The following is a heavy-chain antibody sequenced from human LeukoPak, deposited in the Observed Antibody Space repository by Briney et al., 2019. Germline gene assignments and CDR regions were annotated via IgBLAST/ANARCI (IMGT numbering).Heavy chain of an antibody. D-gene: IGHD3-16*02. CDR2: FSGSGGST. CDR3: AKDRVITFGGVIGIFDY. V-gene: IGHV3-23*01. J-gene: IGHJ4*02. CDR1: GFIFSSSA. Sequence: WSLRLSCAAYGFIFSSSAMSWVGPAPGLGLEWVSPFSGSGGSTYYADSVKGRFTISRDNSKNTLYLQMNSLRAEDTAVYYCAKDRVITFGGVIGIFDYWGQGTLVTVSS.